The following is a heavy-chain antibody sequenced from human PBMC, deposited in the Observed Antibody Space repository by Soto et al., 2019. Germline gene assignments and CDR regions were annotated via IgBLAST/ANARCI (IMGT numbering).Heavy chain of an antibody. D-gene: IGHD2-21*02. V-gene: IGHV3-74*01. Sequence: GGSLRLSCAAAGFTYNTYWMNWVRQVPGKGLMWVSRIYSDVSTARYADSVKGRFTISRDNAKNTVYLQMNSLRAEDTAVYYCARSGGDYNYYYDMDVWGQGTTVTVSS. CDR3: ARSGGDYNYYYDMDV. CDR2: IYSDVSTA. J-gene: IGHJ6*02. CDR1: GFTYNTYW.